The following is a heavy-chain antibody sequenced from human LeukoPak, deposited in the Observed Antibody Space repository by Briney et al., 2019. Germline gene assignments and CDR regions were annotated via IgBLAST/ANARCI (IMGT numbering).Heavy chain of an antibody. CDR3: AKGMYTSTSYYDS. Sequence: GGSLRLSCAASGFTFSSYVMTWVRQAPGKGLAWVSTITGGGDYTYYVDSVKGRFTISSDNSKNTLYLQVNSLRAEDTAVYYCAKGMYTSTSYYDSWGQGTLVTVSS. J-gene: IGHJ4*02. V-gene: IGHV3-23*01. CDR2: ITGGGDYT. CDR1: GFTFSSYV. D-gene: IGHD6-19*01.